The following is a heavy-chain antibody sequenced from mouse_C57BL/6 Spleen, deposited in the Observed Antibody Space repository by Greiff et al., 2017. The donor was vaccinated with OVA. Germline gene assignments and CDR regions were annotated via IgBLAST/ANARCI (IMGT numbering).Heavy chain of an antibody. CDR1: GYTFTGYW. CDR3: ARSGSTMITTGYVDY. CDR2: ILPGSGST. J-gene: IGHJ2*01. V-gene: IGHV1-9*01. Sequence: QVQLQQSGAELMKPGASVKLSCKATGYTFTGYWIEWVKQRPGHGLEWIGEILPGSGSTNYNEKFKGKATFTADTSSNTAYMQLGSLTTEDSAIYYCARSGSTMITTGYVDYGGQGTTLTVSS. D-gene: IGHD2-4*01.